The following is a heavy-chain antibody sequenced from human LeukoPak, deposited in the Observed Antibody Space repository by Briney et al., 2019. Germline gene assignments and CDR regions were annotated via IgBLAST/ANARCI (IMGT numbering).Heavy chain of an antibody. J-gene: IGHJ4*02. CDR2: IYYSGST. V-gene: IGHV4-59*01. CDR3: ARDSSSWGLDY. D-gene: IGHD6-6*01. CDR1: GGSFSGYY. Sequence: SETLSLTCAVYGGSFSGYYWSWIRQPPGKGLEWIGYIYYSGSTNYNPSLKGRVTISVDTSKNQFSLKLSSVTAADTAVYYCARDSSSWGLDYWGQGTLVTVSS.